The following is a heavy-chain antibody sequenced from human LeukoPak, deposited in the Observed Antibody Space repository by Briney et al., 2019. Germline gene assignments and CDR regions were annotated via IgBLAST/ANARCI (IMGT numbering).Heavy chain of an antibody. V-gene: IGHV3-23*01. CDR3: AKSTWFDYFDY. CDR1: GFPFTTYA. J-gene: IGHJ4*02. CDR2: ISGRGGRT. D-gene: IGHD3-9*01. Sequence: GGSLRLSCAASGFPFTTYAMSWVRQAPGKGLEWVSAISGRGGRTYYADSVKGRFTISRDNSENTLYLQMNRLRADDTAIYYCAKSTWFDYFDYWGQGTLVTVSS.